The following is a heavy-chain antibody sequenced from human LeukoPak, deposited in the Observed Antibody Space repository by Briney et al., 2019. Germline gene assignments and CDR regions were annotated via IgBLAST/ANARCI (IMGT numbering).Heavy chain of an antibody. CDR3: ARDNMGFDY. Sequence: GGSLRLSCAASGFTFNTYSMNWVRQAPGKGLEWVSYITSSSSSIYYADSVKGRFTISRDNAKNSLYLQMNSLRAEDTAVYYCARDNMGFDYWGQGTLVTVYS. J-gene: IGHJ4*02. CDR1: GFTFNTYS. D-gene: IGHD2/OR15-2a*01. CDR2: ITSSSSSI. V-gene: IGHV3-48*01.